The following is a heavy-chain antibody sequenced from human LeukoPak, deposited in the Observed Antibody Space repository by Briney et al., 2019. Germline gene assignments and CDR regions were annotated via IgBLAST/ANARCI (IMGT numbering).Heavy chain of an antibody. V-gene: IGHV5-51*01. Sequence: GEPLQISSKGSGNHFTSYWIGWGRRLPGKGLEWLGIIYPSGSDTRYSPSFQGQVTISADKSISTAYLQWSSLKASDTAMYYCARHKGAEYYGSGSAFDIWGQGTMVTVSS. D-gene: IGHD3-10*01. CDR3: ARHKGAEYYGSGSAFDI. J-gene: IGHJ3*02. CDR2: IYPSGSDT. CDR1: GNHFTSYW.